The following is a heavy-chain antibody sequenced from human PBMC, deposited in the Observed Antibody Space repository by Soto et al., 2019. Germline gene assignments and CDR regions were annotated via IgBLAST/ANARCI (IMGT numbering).Heavy chain of an antibody. J-gene: IGHJ6*02. CDR1: GYSVTSYY. CDR2: INPNSGST. V-gene: IGHV1-46*01. CDR3: ARERRYSSSSDSHYYYYGMDV. D-gene: IGHD6-6*01. Sequence: GASVKVSCKASGYSVTSYYMHWVRQAPGQGLEWMGIINPNSGSTTYAQKFQGRVTMTRDTSTSTAYMELSSLRSEDTAVYYCARERRYSSSSDSHYYYYGMDVWGQGTTVTVSS.